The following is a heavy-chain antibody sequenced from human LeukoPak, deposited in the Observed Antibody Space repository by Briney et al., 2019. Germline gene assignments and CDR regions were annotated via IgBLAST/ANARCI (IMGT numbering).Heavy chain of an antibody. D-gene: IGHD2-15*01. CDR2: IDHSGST. CDR3: ARGTPGRYCSGGSCQTNFDY. CDR1: GGPFSGYY. Sequence: SETLSLTCTVYGGPFSGYYWSWIRQPPGKGLEWIGEIDHSGSTNYNPSLKSRVTISVDTSKNQFSLKLSSVTAADTAVYYCARGTPGRYCSGGSCQTNFDYWGQGTLVTVSS. V-gene: IGHV4-34*01. J-gene: IGHJ4*02.